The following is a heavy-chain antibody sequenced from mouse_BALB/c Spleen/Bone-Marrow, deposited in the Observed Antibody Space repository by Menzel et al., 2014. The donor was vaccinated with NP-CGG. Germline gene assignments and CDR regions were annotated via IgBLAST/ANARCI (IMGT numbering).Heavy chain of an antibody. CDR1: GYTSTSYW. CDR2: INPNSGRK. Sequence: VQLQQSGTELVKPGASVKLSCKASGYTSTSYWMHWVKQRPGQGLEWIGEINPNSGRKNYNEKFKSKATLTVDRSSSTAYMQLSSLTSEDSALYYCARKKYGNYDYFDYWGQGTTLTVSS. D-gene: IGHD2-10*02. V-gene: IGHV1S81*02. CDR3: ARKKYGNYDYFDY. J-gene: IGHJ2*01.